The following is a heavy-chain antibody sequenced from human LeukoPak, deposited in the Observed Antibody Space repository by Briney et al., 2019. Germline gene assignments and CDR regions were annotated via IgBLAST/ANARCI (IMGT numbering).Heavy chain of an antibody. CDR2: IRDNGNSK. CDR1: GFTFSNYG. V-gene: IGHV3-30*02. D-gene: IGHD6-19*01. Sequence: GGSLRLSCATSGFTFSNYGLHWVRQARGKGLEGVTFIRDNGNSKSYADSVKGRFAISRDNSKTTLYLHMSSLRDEDTGVYYCARDNSNSGWDYYYMAVWGKGTTVIVSS. J-gene: IGHJ6*03. CDR3: ARDNSNSGWDYYYMAV.